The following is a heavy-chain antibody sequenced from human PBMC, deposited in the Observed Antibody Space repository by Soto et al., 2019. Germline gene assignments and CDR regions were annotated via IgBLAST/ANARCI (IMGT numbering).Heavy chain of an antibody. D-gene: IGHD6-13*01. J-gene: IGHJ5*02. V-gene: IGHV1-2*06. Sequence: QVQLVQSGAEVKKPGASVKVSCKASGYTFTGYYMHWVRQAPGQGLEWMGRINPNSGGTNYAQKFQGGVTLTRDTSISTAYMELSRLTSDDTAVYYCARGDRSSWFSSNWFDLWGQGTLVTVSS. CDR1: GYTFTGYY. CDR2: INPNSGGT. CDR3: ARGDRSSWFSSNWFDL.